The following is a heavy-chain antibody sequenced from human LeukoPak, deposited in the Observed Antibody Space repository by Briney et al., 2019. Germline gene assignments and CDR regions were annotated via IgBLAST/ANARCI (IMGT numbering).Heavy chain of an antibody. CDR2: INPNSGGT. V-gene: IGHV1-2*04. J-gene: IGHJ4*02. D-gene: IGHD3-10*01. CDR1: GYTFTGYY. Sequence: ASVKVSCKASGYTFTGYYMHWVRQAPGQGLEWMGWINPNSGGTNYAQKFQGWVTMTRDTSISTAHMELSRLRSDDTAVYYCARVSKESWAYFDYWGQGTLVTVSS. CDR3: ARVSKESWAYFDY.